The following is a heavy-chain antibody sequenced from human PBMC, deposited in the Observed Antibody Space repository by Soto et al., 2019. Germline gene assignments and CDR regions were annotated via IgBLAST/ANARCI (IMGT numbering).Heavy chain of an antibody. CDR2: INSDGSST. D-gene: IGHD2-2*01. CDR3: ASGSVVVVPAAAPGGMDV. J-gene: IGHJ6*02. V-gene: IGHV3-74*01. CDR1: GFTFSSYW. Sequence: GGSLRLSCAASGFTFSSYWMHWVRQAPGKGLVWVSRINSDGSSTSYADSVKGRFTISRDNAKNTLYLQMNSLRAEDTAVYYCASGSVVVVPAAAPGGMDVWGQGTTVTVSS.